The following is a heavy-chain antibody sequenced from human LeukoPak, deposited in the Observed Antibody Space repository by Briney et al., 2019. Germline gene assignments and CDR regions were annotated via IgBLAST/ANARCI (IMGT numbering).Heavy chain of an antibody. CDR2: ISAYNGNT. J-gene: IGHJ6*03. V-gene: IGHV1-18*01. Sequence: ASVKVSCKASGYTFTSYGISWVRQAPGQGLEWMGWISAYNGNTNYAQKLQGRVTMTTDTSTSTAYMELSSLRSDDTAVYYCARDYYDSSGYRTYYYMDVWGKGTTVTVSS. CDR1: GYTFTSYG. D-gene: IGHD3-22*01. CDR3: ARDYYDSSGYRTYYYMDV.